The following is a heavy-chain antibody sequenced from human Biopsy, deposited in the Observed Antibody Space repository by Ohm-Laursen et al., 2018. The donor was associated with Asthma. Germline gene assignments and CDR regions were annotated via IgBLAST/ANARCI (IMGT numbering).Heavy chain of an antibody. CDR3: SRDFYDSSGYLHFDY. J-gene: IGHJ4*02. Sequence: SLRLSCAASRFTFSSYGMHWVRQAPGKGLEWVAVIWYDGSNKYYADSVKGRFTISRDNSKNTLYLQMNSLRAEDTAVYYCSRDFYDSSGYLHFDYWGQGTLVTVSS. CDR2: IWYDGSNK. CDR1: RFTFSSYG. D-gene: IGHD3-22*01. V-gene: IGHV3-33*01.